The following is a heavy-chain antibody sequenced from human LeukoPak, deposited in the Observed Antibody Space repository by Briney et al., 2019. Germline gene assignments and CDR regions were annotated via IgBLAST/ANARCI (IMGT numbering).Heavy chain of an antibody. CDR3: ARAASGSVADY. CDR1: GGTFGSYA. CDR2: IIPILGIA. D-gene: IGHD3-22*01. Sequence: SVKVSCKASGGTFGSYAISWVRQAPGQGLEWMGRIIPILGIANYAQKFQGRVTITADKSTSTAYMELSSLRSGDTAVYYCARAASGSVADYWGQGTPVTVSS. V-gene: IGHV1-69*04. J-gene: IGHJ4*02.